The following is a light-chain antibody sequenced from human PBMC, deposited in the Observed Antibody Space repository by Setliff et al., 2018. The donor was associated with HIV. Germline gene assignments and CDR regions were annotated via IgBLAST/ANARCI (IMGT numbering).Light chain of an antibody. CDR1: SSNIGSNY. Sequence: QSVLTQPPSVSAAPGQKVTISCSGSSSNIGSNYVSWYQQLPGTAPKLLIYDNNKRPSGIPDRFSGSKSGTSATLGITGLQTGDEADYYCGTWDSSLSAVFGGGTK. CDR2: DNN. V-gene: IGLV1-51*01. J-gene: IGLJ2*01. CDR3: GTWDSSLSAV.